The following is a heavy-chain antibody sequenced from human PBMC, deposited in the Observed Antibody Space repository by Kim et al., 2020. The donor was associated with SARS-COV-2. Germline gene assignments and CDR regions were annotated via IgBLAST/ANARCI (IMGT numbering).Heavy chain of an antibody. V-gene: IGHV4-59*01. CDR2: IFYSGST. Sequence: SETLSLTCTVSGGSISRYYWSWIRQPPGKGLEWIGYIFYSGSTNYNPSLKSRVTISVDTSKNQFSLKLSSVTAADTAVYYCARDHREWLQYTANWYFDLWGRGTLVTVSS. CDR1: GGSISRYY. J-gene: IGHJ2*01. D-gene: IGHD3-3*01. CDR3: ARDHREWLQYTANWYFDL.